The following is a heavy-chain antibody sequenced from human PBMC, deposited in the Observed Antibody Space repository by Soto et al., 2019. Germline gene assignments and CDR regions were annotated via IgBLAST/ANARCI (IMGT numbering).Heavy chain of an antibody. V-gene: IGHV3-33*01. CDR1: EFTFSNYG. CDR3: ARDDEYSGNGMDV. D-gene: IGHD3-10*01. Sequence: QVKLVESGGGVVQPGRSLRLSCAASEFTFSNYGMHWVRQAPGKGLEWVAVILNDGSNRFHADSMKDRFTISRDNSKNTLYLQINSLRAEDTAVYYCARDDEYSGNGMDVWGQGTTVTVS. CDR2: ILNDGSNR. J-gene: IGHJ6*02.